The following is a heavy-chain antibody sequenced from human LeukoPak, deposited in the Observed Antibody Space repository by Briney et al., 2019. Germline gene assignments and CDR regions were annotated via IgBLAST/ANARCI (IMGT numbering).Heavy chain of an antibody. J-gene: IGHJ6*04. Sequence: PGGSLRLSCAASGFTFSSYTINWVRQAPGKGLEWVSSIVTGRDVNYADSVKGRFTISGDSAKNSLYLQMNSLRAEDVPVYYCARDKRGIAAPDVWGKGTTVTVSS. V-gene: IGHV3-21*01. D-gene: IGHD6-13*01. CDR3: ARDKRGIAAPDV. CDR1: GFTFSSYT. CDR2: IVTGRDV.